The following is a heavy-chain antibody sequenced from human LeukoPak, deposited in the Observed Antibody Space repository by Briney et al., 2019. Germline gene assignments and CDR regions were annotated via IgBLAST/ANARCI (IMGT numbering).Heavy chain of an antibody. CDR2: ISYSGSTT. CDR3: ARAGPPAFDP. V-gene: IGHV3-48*03. CDR1: GFTFTNFE. Sequence: GGSLRLSCAASGFTFTNFEMNWVRQAPGKGLEWVSYISYSGSTTSYADSVKGRFTISRDNAKNSLYLQMNSLRAEDTAVYYCARAGPPAFDPWGRGTLVTVSS. J-gene: IGHJ5*02.